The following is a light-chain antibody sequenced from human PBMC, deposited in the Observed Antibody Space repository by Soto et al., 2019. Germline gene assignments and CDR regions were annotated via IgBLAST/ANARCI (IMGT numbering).Light chain of an antibody. Sequence: EIVLTQSPATLSLSPGERATLSCRASRSVSNFLAWYQQRPGQAPSLLIYGASTRATGIPARFSGSGSGTEFTLTISYLQSEDFAVYYCQQYSKWPPITFGQGTRLEIK. CDR2: GAS. CDR3: QQYSKWPPIT. J-gene: IGKJ5*01. CDR1: RSVSNF. V-gene: IGKV3-15*01.